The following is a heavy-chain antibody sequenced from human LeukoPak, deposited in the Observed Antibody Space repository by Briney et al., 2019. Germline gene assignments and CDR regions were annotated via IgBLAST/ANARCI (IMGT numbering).Heavy chain of an antibody. CDR3: ARDRSGSYFR. Sequence: PSETLSLTCTVSGYSISSGYYWGWIRPPPGKGLEWIGSIYHSGSTYYNPSLKSRVTISVDTSKNQFSLKLSSVTAADTAVYYCARDRSGSYFRWGQGTLVTVSS. CDR1: GYSISSGYY. D-gene: IGHD1-26*01. CDR2: IYHSGST. J-gene: IGHJ4*02. V-gene: IGHV4-38-2*02.